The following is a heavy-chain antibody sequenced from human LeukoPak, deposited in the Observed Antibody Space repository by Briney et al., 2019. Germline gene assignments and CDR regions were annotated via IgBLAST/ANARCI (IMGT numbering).Heavy chain of an antibody. CDR2: ISYSGSP. J-gene: IGHJ1*01. CDR1: GASISSGGYY. D-gene: IGHD2-2*01. V-gene: IGHV4-31*03. CDR3: ARGPHCSSTSCYSEYFHH. Sequence: SQTLSLTCTVSGASISSGGYYWSWIRQHPGTGLEWIGYISYSGSPYYNPSLKSRVTISVDTSRNQFSLKLSSVTAADTAVYYCARGPHCSSTSCYSEYFHHWGQGTLVTVSS.